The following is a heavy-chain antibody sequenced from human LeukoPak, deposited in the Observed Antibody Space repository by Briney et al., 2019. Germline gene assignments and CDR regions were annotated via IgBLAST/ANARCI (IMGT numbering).Heavy chain of an antibody. CDR3: AKGTILDH. D-gene: IGHD1-7*01. CDR1: GFTFSSYA. J-gene: IGHJ4*02. V-gene: IGHV3-23*01. CDR2: ISGSGDST. Sequence: GGSLRLSCAASGFTFSSYAMNWVRQAPGKGLEWVSAISGSGDSTFYADSVKGRFTFSRDNSKNTLYLQMNSLRAEDTAEYYCAKGTILDHWGQGTLVTVSS.